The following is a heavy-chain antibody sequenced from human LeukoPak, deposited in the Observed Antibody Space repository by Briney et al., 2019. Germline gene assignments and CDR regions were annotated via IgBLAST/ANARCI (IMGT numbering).Heavy chain of an antibody. D-gene: IGHD3-22*01. Sequence: GGSLRLSCAVSGSTFRNYGMSWVRQAPGKGLEWVSSINNSGGATYYADSVKGRFTISRDNARNTLYLQMNSLRAEDTAVYYCARWYYYETSGLYYGSFDNWGQGTLVTVSS. CDR1: GSTFRNYG. CDR3: ARWYYYETSGLYYGSFDN. V-gene: IGHV3-23*01. CDR2: INNSGGAT. J-gene: IGHJ5*02.